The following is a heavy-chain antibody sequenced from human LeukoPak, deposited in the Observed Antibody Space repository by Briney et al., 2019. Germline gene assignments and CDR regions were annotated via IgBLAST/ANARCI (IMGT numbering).Heavy chain of an antibody. CDR2: TYNTYT. D-gene: IGHD3-9*01. CDR3: ARALAQGGSFDLYYFDS. Sequence: ASVKVSCKTSGYSSTTYGLSWVRQAPGQGLQWMGWTYNTYTHYAETLRDRLTMTTDTSTSTSYLELRSLRSDDTAVYYSARALAQGGSFDLYYFDSWGQGSLVTVSS. J-gene: IGHJ4*02. V-gene: IGHV1-18*01. CDR1: GYSSTTYG.